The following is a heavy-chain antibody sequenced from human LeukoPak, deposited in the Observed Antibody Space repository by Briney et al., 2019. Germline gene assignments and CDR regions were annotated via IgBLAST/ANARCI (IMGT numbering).Heavy chain of an antibody. D-gene: IGHD3-9*01. CDR1: GGSFSGYY. Sequence: PSETLSLTCAVYGGSFSGYYWSWIRQPPGKGLEWIGEINHSGSTNYNPSLKSRVTISVDTSKNQFSLKLSSVTAADTAVYYCARRLRYGRVGGSLRYYYMDVWGKGTTVTISS. CDR3: ARRLRYGRVGGSLRYYYMDV. CDR2: INHSGST. J-gene: IGHJ6*03. V-gene: IGHV4-34*01.